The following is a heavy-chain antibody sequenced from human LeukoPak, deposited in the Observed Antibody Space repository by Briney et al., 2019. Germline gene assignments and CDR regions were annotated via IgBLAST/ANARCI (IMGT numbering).Heavy chain of an antibody. CDR1: GFTFNSYW. D-gene: IGHD6-19*01. Sequence: GGSLRLSCAASGFTFNSYWMNWVRQAPGKGLEWVANIKRDGSEKYYVDSVKGRFTISRDNAKNSLDLQMNSLRVEDTAVYYCARLGPASSGWPESFDYWGQGTLVTVSS. CDR2: IKRDGSEK. CDR3: ARLGPASSGWPESFDY. V-gene: IGHV3-7*03. J-gene: IGHJ4*02.